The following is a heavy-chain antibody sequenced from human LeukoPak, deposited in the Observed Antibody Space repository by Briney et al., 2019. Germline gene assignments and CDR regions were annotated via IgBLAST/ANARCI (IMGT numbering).Heavy chain of an antibody. Sequence: GSLRLSCVASGFTLRSYVMSWVRQAPGKGLEWVSVISGSGGSTYYADSVKGRFTISRDNSKNTLYLQMSSLRAEDTAVYYCAKDRYSSSWNYYYMEVWGKGTTVTISS. CDR2: ISGSGGST. V-gene: IGHV3-23*01. CDR3: AKDRYSSSWNYYYMEV. CDR1: GFTLRSYV. J-gene: IGHJ6*03. D-gene: IGHD6-13*01.